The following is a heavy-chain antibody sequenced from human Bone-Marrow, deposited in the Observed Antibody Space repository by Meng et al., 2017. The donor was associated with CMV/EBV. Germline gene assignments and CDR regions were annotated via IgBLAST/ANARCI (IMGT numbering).Heavy chain of an antibody. CDR2: IYSGGST. CDR1: GFTVSSNY. J-gene: IGHJ6*02. CDR3: ARGAIVLMVYARSDGMDV. D-gene: IGHD2-8*01. Sequence: GGSLRLSCAASGFTVSSNYMSWVRQAPGKGLEWVSVIYSGGSTYYADSVKGRFTISRDNSKNTLYLQMNSLRAEDTAVYYCARGAIVLMVYARSDGMDVWGQGPTVTVSS. V-gene: IGHV3-66*02.